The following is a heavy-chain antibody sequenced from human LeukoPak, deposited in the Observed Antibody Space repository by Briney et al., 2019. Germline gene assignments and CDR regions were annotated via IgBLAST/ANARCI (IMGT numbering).Heavy chain of an antibody. CDR1: GGSISSYY. CDR2: IYYSGST. D-gene: IGHD5-18*01. V-gene: IGHV4-59*01. CDR3: AREGYGYRDYYYYYMDV. J-gene: IGHJ6*03. Sequence: SETLSLTCTVSGGSISSYYWSWIRQPPGKGLEWIGYIYYSGSTNYNPSLKSRVTISVDTSKSQFSLKLRSVTAADTAVYYCAREGYGYRDYYYYYMDVWGKGTTVTVSS.